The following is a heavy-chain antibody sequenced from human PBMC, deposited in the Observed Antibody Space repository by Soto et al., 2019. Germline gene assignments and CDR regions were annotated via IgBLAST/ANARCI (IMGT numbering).Heavy chain of an antibody. CDR3: ASREWQDY. CDR1: SGSFSGYY. V-gene: IGHV4-34*01. Sequence: QVQLQQWGAGLLKPSETLSLTCAVYSGSFSGYYWSWIRQPPGKGLEWIGEINHSGSTNYNPSLKSRVTISVDTSKNQFSLKLSSVTAADTAVYYCASREWQDYWGQGTLVTVSS. J-gene: IGHJ4*02. D-gene: IGHD3-3*01. CDR2: INHSGST.